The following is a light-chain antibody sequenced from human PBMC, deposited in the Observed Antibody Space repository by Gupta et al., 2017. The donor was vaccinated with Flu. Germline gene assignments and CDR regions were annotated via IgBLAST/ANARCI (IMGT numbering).Light chain of an antibody. CDR3: MQATHLLS. J-gene: IGKJ4*01. CDR2: KIS. V-gene: IGKV2-24*01. CDR1: QSLVYGDGNTY. Sequence: DVVMTQTQHSLPVTLGQAATISCRSSQSLVYGDGNTYLSWLQQRPGQPPRLLIYKISNRFSGVPDRFSGSGAGTDFTLKISRVEAEDVGVYYCMQATHLLSFGGGTKVEIK.